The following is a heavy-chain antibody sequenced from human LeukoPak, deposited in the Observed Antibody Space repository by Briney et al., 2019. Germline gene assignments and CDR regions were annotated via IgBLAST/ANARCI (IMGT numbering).Heavy chain of an antibody. J-gene: IGHJ4*02. CDR3: ARGIAARLADYFDY. Sequence: SETLSLTCAVSGGSISSSNWWSWVRQPPGKGLEWIGEIYHSGSTNYSPSLKSRVTISVDRSKNQFSLKLSSVTAADTAVYYCARGIAARLADYFDYWGQGTLVTVSS. V-gene: IGHV4-4*02. D-gene: IGHD6-6*01. CDR1: GGSISSSNW. CDR2: IYHSGST.